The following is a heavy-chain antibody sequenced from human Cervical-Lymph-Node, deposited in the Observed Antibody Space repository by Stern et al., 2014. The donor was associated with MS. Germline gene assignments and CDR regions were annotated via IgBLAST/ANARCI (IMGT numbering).Heavy chain of an antibody. Sequence: EVQLVEAGGGLIQPGGSLRLSCAASGFTVSSNYMSWVRQSPGTGLQWVSLIYTDGSTYYADSVKGRFTISRDHSKNTLYLQMNSLGAEDTALYYCARAIFGVVTPTMAPDAFDIWGQGTMVTFSS. CDR1: GFTVSSNY. V-gene: IGHV3-53*01. D-gene: IGHD3-3*01. J-gene: IGHJ3*02. CDR2: IYTDGST. CDR3: ARAIFGVVTPTMAPDAFDI.